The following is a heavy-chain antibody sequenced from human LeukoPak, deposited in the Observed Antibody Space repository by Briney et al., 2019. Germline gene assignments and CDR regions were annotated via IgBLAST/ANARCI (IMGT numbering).Heavy chain of an antibody. CDR2: IYSGGST. V-gene: IGHV3-53*01. Sequence: GGSLRLSCTVSGFTVSSDSMSWVRQAPGKGLEWVSFIYSGGSTHYSDSVKGRFTISRDNSKNTLYLQMNSLRAEDTAVYYCARRAGAYSHPYDYWGQGTLVAVSS. D-gene: IGHD4/OR15-4a*01. CDR3: ARRAGAYSHPYDY. CDR1: GFTVSSDS. J-gene: IGHJ4*02.